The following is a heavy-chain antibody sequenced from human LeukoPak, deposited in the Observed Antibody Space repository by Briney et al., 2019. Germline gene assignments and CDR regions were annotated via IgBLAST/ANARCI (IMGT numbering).Heavy chain of an antibody. J-gene: IGHJ4*02. Sequence: GRSLRLSCAASGFTFSSYGMHWVRQAPGKGLEWVAVISYDGSNKYYADSVKGRFTISRDNSKNTLYLQMNSLRAEDTAVYYCAKFHTAMVTFDHWGQGTLVTASS. CDR3: AKFHTAMVTFDH. V-gene: IGHV3-30*18. D-gene: IGHD5-18*01. CDR2: ISYDGSNK. CDR1: GFTFSSYG.